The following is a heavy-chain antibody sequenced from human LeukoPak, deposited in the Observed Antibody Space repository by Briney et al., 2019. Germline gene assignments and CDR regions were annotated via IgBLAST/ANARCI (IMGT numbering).Heavy chain of an antibody. CDR1: GYTFTGYY. CDR2: INPNSGGT. V-gene: IGHV1-2*02. CDR3: ARRQTRYSSSWYLGFDP. J-gene: IGHJ5*02. D-gene: IGHD6-13*01. Sequence: GASVKVSRKASGYTFTGYYMHWVRQAPGQGLEWMGWINPNSGGTNYAQKFQGRVTMTRDTSISTAYMELSRLRSDDTAVYYCARRQTRYSSSWYLGFDPWGQGTLVTVSS.